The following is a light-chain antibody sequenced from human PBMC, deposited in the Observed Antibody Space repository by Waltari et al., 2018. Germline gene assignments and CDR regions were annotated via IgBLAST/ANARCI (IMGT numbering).Light chain of an antibody. J-gene: IGKJ1*01. CDR2: AAS. Sequence: DIQMTQSPSSLSASVGDRVTITCRARQRISSYVHRYQQTPGKAPKLRIYAASSLQSGVPSRFRRRGAGTDFTFTISSLPPEDFATYDCQQSYSTPGTFGQGTNVEIK. CDR1: QRISSY. CDR3: QQSYSTPGT. V-gene: IGKV1-39*01.